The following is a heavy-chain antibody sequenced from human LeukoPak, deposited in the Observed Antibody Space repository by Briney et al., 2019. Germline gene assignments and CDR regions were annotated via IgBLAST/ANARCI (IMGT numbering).Heavy chain of an antibody. CDR3: ARAAVADRKDAFDI. J-gene: IGHJ3*02. CDR2: IKQDGSEK. V-gene: IGHV3-7*01. D-gene: IGHD6-19*01. CDR1: GFTFSSYW. Sequence: GGSLRLSCAASGFTFSSYWMSWVRQAPGKGLEWVANIKQDGSEKYYVDSVKGRFTISRDNAKNSLYLQMNSLRAEDTAVYYCARAAVADRKDAFDIWGQGTMATVSS.